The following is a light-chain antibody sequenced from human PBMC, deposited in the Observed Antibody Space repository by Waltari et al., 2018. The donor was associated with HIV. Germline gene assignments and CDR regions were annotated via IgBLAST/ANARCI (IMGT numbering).Light chain of an antibody. Sequence: QSVLTQPPSASGTPGQRVTISRSGSSSNIGSNTVNWYQQLPGTAPKLLIYSNNQRPSGVPDRFSGSKSGTSASLAISGLQSEDEADYYCAAWDGSLNGHVVFGGGTKLTVL. V-gene: IGLV1-44*01. CDR1: SSNIGSNT. J-gene: IGLJ2*01. CDR2: SNN. CDR3: AAWDGSLNGHVV.